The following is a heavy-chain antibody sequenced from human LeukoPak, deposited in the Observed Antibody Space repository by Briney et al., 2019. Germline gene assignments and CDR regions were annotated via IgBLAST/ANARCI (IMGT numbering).Heavy chain of an antibody. CDR3: ARATYYDILTGYSEFSFFDY. J-gene: IGHJ4*02. V-gene: IGHV3-53*01. CDR2: IYSGGST. CDR1: GFTFSNYG. D-gene: IGHD3-9*01. Sequence: GGSLRLSCAASGFTFSNYGMSWVRQAPGKGLERGSVIYSGGSTYYADSVKGRFTISRDNSKNTLYLQMNSLRAEDTAVYYCARATYYDILTGYSEFSFFDYWGQGTLVTVSS.